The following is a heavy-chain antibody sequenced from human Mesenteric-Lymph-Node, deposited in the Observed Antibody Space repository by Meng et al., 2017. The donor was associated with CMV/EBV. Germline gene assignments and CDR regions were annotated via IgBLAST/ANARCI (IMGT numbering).Heavy chain of an antibody. Sequence: GESLKISCAASGFTFSRYEMMWVRQAPGKGLEWVSYISSGGLSISYADSVKGRFTISRDNAKNSLSLQIDSLRAEDTAVYYCARVGDPWIQLSPFHYWGQGTLVTVSS. CDR2: ISSGGLSI. CDR3: ARVGDPWIQLSPFHY. CDR1: GFTFSRYE. J-gene: IGHJ4*02. D-gene: IGHD5-18*01. V-gene: IGHV3-48*03.